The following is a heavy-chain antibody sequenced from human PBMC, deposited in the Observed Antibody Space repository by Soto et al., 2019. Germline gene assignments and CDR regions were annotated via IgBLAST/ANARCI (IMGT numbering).Heavy chain of an antibody. D-gene: IGHD3-10*01. CDR2: INHSGST. Sequence: QVQLQQWGAGLLKPSETLSLTCAVYGGSFSGYYWSWIRQPPGKGLEWIGDINHSGSTNYNPSLRSRVTISVDTSKNQFSLTLSSVTAADTAVYYCARGGYMVRGAGYFDLWGRGTLVTVSS. CDR3: ARGGYMVRGAGYFDL. V-gene: IGHV4-34*01. CDR1: GGSFSGYY. J-gene: IGHJ2*01.